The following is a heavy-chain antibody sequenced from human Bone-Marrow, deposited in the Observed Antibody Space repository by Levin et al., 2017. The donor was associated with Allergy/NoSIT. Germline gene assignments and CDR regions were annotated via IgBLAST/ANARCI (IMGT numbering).Heavy chain of an antibody. CDR3: ARDLGAYSGGSNYYGMDV. Sequence: GGSLRLSCAASGFTFSSHAMHWVRQAPGRGLEWVAVISHDGINKFYADSVRGRFAISRDYSKNTLYLQMDSLSAEDTAVYYCARDLGAYSGGSNYYGMDVWGQGTAVTVSS. CDR1: GFTFSSHA. CDR2: ISHDGINK. D-gene: IGHD6-19*01. J-gene: IGHJ6*02. V-gene: IGHV3-33*05.